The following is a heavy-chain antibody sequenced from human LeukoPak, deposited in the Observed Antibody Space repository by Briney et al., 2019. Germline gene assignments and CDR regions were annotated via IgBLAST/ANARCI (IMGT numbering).Heavy chain of an antibody. J-gene: IGHJ3*02. Sequence: PSETLSLTCTVSGASISSYYWSWIRQPPGKGLEWIGYIYNSGSTNYNPSLKSRVTISVDTSKNQYSLKMSSVTAADTAVYYCARDSGGPHSVFEIWGQGTMVTASS. D-gene: IGHD5/OR15-5a*01. CDR1: GASISSYY. V-gene: IGHV4-59*01. CDR2: IYNSGST. CDR3: ARDSGGPHSVFEI.